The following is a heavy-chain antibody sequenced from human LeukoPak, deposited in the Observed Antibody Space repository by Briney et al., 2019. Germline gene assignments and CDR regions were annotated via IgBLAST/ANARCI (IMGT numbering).Heavy chain of an antibody. CDR3: ARDRGGYDFWSGYYTSLFDY. V-gene: IGHV4-59*01. D-gene: IGHD3-3*01. Sequence: SETLSLTCTVSGGSISIYYWSWIRQPPGKGLEWIGYVYNSENTNYNPSLKSRVTISVDTSKNQSSLKLSSVTAADTAVYYCARDRGGYDFWSGYYTSLFDYWGQGTLVTVSS. CDR1: GGSISIYY. CDR2: VYNSENT. J-gene: IGHJ4*02.